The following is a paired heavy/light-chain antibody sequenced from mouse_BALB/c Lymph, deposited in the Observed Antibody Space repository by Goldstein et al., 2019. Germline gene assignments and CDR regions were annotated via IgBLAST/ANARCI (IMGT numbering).Light chain of an antibody. CDR3: QQRSSYPYT. CDR1: SSVSY. Sequence: QIVLTQSPAIMSASPGEKVTITCSASSSVSYMHWFQQKPGTSPKLWIYSTSNLASGVPARFSGSGSGTSYSLTISRMEAEDAATYYCQQRSSYPYTFGGGTKLEIK. J-gene: IGKJ2*01. CDR2: STS. V-gene: IGKV4-57*01.
Heavy chain of an antibody. Sequence: QVQLQQSGAELVKPGASVKLSCKASGYTFTSYYMYWVKQRPGQGLEWIGEINPSNGGTNFNEKFKSKATLTVDKSSSTAYMQLSSLTSEDSAVYYCTRGGGLLRSNYYAMDYWGQGTSVTVSS. CDR3: TRGGGLLRSNYYAMDY. D-gene: IGHD1-1*01. J-gene: IGHJ4*01. CDR1: GYTFTSYY. V-gene: IGHV1S81*02. CDR2: INPSNGGT.